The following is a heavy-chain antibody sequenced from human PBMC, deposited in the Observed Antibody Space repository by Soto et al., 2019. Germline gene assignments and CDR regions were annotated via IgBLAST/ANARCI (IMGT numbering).Heavy chain of an antibody. CDR2: ITSGGST. D-gene: IGHD3-3*01. CDR3: ARDILGGAYDFWH. V-gene: IGHV3-66*01. Sequence: EVQLVESGGGLVQPGGSLRLSCAASGFTASSDYMTWVRQAPGKGLEWVSVITSGGSTYYAASVKGRFAISRDSSKNTLYLQMSSLRAEDTAVYYCARDILGGAYDFWHGGQGTLVTVSS. CDR1: GFTASSDY. J-gene: IGHJ4*02.